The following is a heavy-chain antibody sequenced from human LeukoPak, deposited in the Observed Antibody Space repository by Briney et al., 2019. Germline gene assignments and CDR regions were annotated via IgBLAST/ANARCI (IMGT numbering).Heavy chain of an antibody. Sequence: SETLSLTCTVSGGSISSYYWSWIRQPPGKGLEWIGYIYYSGSTNYNPSLKSRVTISVDTSKNQFSLKLSSVTAADTAVYYCASITYYGDYISYWGQGTLVTVSS. CDR2: IYYSGST. CDR1: GGSISSYY. CDR3: ASITYYGDYISY. J-gene: IGHJ4*02. D-gene: IGHD4-17*01. V-gene: IGHV4-59*01.